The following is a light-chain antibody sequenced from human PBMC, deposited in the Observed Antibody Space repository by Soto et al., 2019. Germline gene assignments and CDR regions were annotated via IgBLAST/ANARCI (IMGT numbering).Light chain of an antibody. J-gene: IGLJ1*01. V-gene: IGLV2-14*01. Sequence: QSVLSQPASVSGSPGQSITISCTGTSSDVGGFEYVSWYQHQPGKAPKLIIYDVTKRPSGVSNRFSGSKSGNTASLTISGIQAEDDGDYYCGSITKSSTSVFGTGTKLTV. CDR2: DVT. CDR1: SSDVGGFEY. CDR3: GSITKSSTSV.